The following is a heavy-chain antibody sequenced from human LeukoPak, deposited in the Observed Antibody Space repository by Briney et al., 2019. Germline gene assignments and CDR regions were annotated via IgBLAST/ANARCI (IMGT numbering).Heavy chain of an antibody. CDR1: GFTFSSYS. CDR2: ISSSSTI. D-gene: IGHD6-19*01. CDR3: AREGGGWYMNAFDI. J-gene: IGHJ3*02. V-gene: IGHV3-48*02. Sequence: GGSLRLSCAASGFTFSSYSMNWVRQAPGKGLEWVSYISSSSTIYYADSVKGRFTISRDNAKNSLYLQMNSLRDEDTAVYYCAREGGGWYMNAFDIWGQGTMVTVSS.